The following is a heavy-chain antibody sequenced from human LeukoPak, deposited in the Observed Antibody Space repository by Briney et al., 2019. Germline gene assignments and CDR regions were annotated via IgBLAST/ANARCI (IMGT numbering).Heavy chain of an antibody. D-gene: IGHD3-3*01. CDR3: ARADFWSGYPYYFYYYMDV. V-gene: IGHV4-59*01. J-gene: IGHJ6*03. Sequence: PSETLSLTCTVSGGSISSYYWSWIRQPPGKGLEWIGYIYYSGGTDYNPSLKSRVTISLDTSKNQFSLKLSSVTAADTAVYYCARADFWSGYPYYFYYYMDVWGKGTTVIVSS. CDR2: IYYSGGT. CDR1: GGSISSYY.